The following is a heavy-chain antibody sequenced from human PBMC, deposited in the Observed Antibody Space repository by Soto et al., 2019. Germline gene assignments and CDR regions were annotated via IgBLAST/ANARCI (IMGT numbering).Heavy chain of an antibody. Sequence: QVQLVESGGGVVQPGRSLRLSCAASGFTFSSYGMHWVRQAPGKGLEWVAVIWYDGSNKYYADSVRGRFTISRDNSKNTMHLQLNSLRAEDTAVYYCARDRFVGPYYGMDVWGQGSTVTVSS. CDR1: GFTFSSYG. CDR3: ARDRFVGPYYGMDV. V-gene: IGHV3-33*01. CDR2: IWYDGSNK. D-gene: IGHD3-10*01. J-gene: IGHJ6*02.